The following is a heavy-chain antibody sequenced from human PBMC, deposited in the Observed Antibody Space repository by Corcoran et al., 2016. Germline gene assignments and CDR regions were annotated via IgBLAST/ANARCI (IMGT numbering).Heavy chain of an antibody. J-gene: IGHJ2*01. V-gene: IGHV1-2*02. CDR3: VRDSGRPGTHGYFDL. D-gene: IGHD3-10*01. CDR2: MNPENGDT. Sequence: QVQLVQSGAEVKDPGASMKVSCRAAGYIFTSIYLHWVRQAPGQGPEWLGWMNPENGDTKYAQKFQGRVTMTRDTSISTAYLDLKRLTSDDAAVYYCVRDSGRPGTHGYFDLWGRGTLVTGSS. CDR1: GYIFTSIY.